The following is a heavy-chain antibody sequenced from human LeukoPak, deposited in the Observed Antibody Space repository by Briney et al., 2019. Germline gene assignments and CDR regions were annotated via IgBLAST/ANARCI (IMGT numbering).Heavy chain of an antibody. D-gene: IGHD1-26*01. J-gene: IGHJ4*02. CDR1: GGSISSSNW. Sequence: PSETLSLTCAVSGGSISSSNWWSWVRQPPGKGLEWIGSIYYSGSTYYNPSLKSRVTISVDTSKNQFSLKLSSVTAADTAVYYCARVPKSGSYPSYYFDYWGQGTLVTVSS. CDR3: ARVPKSGSYPSYYFDY. CDR2: IYYSGST. V-gene: IGHV4-4*02.